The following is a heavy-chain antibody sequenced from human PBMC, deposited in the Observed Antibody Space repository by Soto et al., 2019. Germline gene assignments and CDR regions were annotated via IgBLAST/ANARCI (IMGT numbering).Heavy chain of an antibody. J-gene: IGHJ4*02. CDR3: TRAKWELQISPHYFDY. D-gene: IGHD1-26*01. V-gene: IGHV1-46*01. CDR1: GYTFTSYY. CDR2: INPSGGST. Sequence: QVQLVQSGAEVKKPGASVKVSCKASGYTFTSYYMHWVRQAPGQGLEWMGIINPSGGSTSYAQKFQGKVTMTRDTSTSTVYMELSSLRSEDTAVYYCTRAKWELQISPHYFDYWGQGTLVTFSS.